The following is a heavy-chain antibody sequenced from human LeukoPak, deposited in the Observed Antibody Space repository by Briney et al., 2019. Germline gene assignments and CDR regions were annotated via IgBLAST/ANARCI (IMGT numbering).Heavy chain of an antibody. Sequence: GGSLRLSCVASGFTISSDAMTWVRQAPGKGLGWVSASSGSNTLYTDSVRGRVTISRDDPKNTLYLQKNSLRAEDTAVYYCAKRRSRNTGPLDSWGQGTLVTVSP. D-gene: IGHD5-18*01. CDR1: GFTISSDA. V-gene: IGHV3-23*01. CDR3: AKRRSRNTGPLDS. J-gene: IGHJ5*01. CDR2: SSGSNT.